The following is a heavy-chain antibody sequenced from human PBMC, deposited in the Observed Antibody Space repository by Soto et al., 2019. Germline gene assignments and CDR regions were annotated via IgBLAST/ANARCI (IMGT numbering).Heavy chain of an antibody. J-gene: IGHJ6*02. CDR3: ATEYYYDSSGYYSIYYGMDV. V-gene: IGHV3-30*03. CDR2: ISYDGSNK. D-gene: IGHD3-22*01. CDR1: GFTFSSYG. Sequence: GGSLRLSCAPSGFTFSSYGMHWVRQAPGKGLEWVAVISYDGSNKYYADSVKGRFTISRDNSKNTLYLQMNSLRAEDTAVYYCATEYYYDSSGYYSIYYGMDVWGQGTTVTVSS.